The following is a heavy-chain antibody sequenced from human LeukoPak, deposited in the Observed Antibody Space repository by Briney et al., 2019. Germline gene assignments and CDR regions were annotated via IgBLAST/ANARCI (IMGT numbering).Heavy chain of an antibody. V-gene: IGHV3-7*03. CDR3: TTLHYYGMVV. CDR2: INEDGSGK. J-gene: IGHJ6*02. CDR1: GFTFSSYW. Sequence: SGGSLRLSCAASGFTFSSYWMSWVRQAPGKGLEWVGNINEDGSGKSYVDSVKGRFTISRDNAKNSLYLQMDSLSAEDTAVYYCTTLHYYGMVVWGPGTTVTVS.